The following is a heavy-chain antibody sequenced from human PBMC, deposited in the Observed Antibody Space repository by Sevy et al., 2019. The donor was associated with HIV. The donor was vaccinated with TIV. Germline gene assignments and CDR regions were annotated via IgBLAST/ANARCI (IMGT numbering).Heavy chain of an antibody. J-gene: IGHJ4*02. CDR1: GFTLSHYW. CDR2: IKQDGSAK. Sequence: GGSLRLSCAASGFTLSHYWMSWVRQVPGKGLEWVANIKQDGSAKYYVDSVKGRFTISRDNAKSSVYLQMNSLGAEDTAVYYCVIDIAFGANDCWGQGTLVTVSS. D-gene: IGHD3-10*01. V-gene: IGHV3-7*01. CDR3: VIDIAFGANDC.